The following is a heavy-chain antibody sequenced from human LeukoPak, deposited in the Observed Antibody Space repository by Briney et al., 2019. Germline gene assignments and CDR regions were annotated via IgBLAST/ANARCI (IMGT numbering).Heavy chain of an antibody. J-gene: IGHJ6*03. V-gene: IGHV4-34*01. CDR1: GGSFSGYY. Sequence: SETLSLTCAVYGGSFSGYYWSWIRQPPGKGLEWIGEINHSGSTNYNPSLKSRVTISVDTSKNQFSLKLSSVTAADTAVYYCARGQWELLGLYYYYYMDVWGKGTTVTISS. CDR3: ARGQWELLGLYYYYYMDV. D-gene: IGHD1-26*01. CDR2: INHSGST.